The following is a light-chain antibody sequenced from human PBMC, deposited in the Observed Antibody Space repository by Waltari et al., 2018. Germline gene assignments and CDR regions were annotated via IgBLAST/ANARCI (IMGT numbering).Light chain of an antibody. V-gene: IGLV2-14*01. CDR3: SSFTSSSTWV. CDR2: DVS. Sequence: QSALTQPASVSWSPGQSITISCTGTTSDLGGYNYFSWYQQHPGKAPKLMIYDVSSRPSGVSNRFSGSKSGNTASLTISGLQAEDEADYYCSSFTSSSTWVFGGGTKLTVL. J-gene: IGLJ3*02. CDR1: TSDLGGYNY.